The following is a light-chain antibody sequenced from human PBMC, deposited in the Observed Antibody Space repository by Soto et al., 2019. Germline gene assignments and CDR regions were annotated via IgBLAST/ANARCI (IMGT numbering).Light chain of an antibody. CDR1: QSVRSN. CDR2: DAS. J-gene: IGKJ2*01. V-gene: IGKV3-15*01. Sequence: EVVMTQSPATLSVSPGEGATLSCRASQSVRSNLVWYQQKPGQAPRRLIYDASTRATGLPARFSGGGSGTEFSLTISSLQSEDLALYYCQQCNNWPYTFGRGTKLEIK. CDR3: QQCNNWPYT.